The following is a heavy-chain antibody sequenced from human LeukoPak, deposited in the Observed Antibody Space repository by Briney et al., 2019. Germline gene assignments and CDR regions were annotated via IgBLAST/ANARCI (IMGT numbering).Heavy chain of an antibody. CDR2: FNRDGTGT. Sequence: GGPLSPSWAPSGSTFSSYWMHWFRQPPEKGLWWVSLFNRDGTGTTYADSVEGRFTISRDNAKNTVYLQMHSLRAEDTAIYYCIRTLIVATSPYMDVWGKGTTVTVSS. CDR1: GSTFSSYW. V-gene: IGHV3-74*01. CDR3: IRTLIVATSPYMDV. D-gene: IGHD5-12*01. J-gene: IGHJ6*03.